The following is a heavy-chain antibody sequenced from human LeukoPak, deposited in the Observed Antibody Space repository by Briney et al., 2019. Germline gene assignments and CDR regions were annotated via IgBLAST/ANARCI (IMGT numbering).Heavy chain of an antibody. CDR3: ARDRGWIQHDI. CDR1: GFAFSDSW. V-gene: IGHV3-7*01. CDR2: IKGDGSAK. D-gene: IGHD5-18*01. Sequence: PGGSLRLSCAASGFAFSDSWMTWSRQAPGKGLEWVAFIKGDGSAKKYVDSVKGRFTISRDNAKNSLFLQMNSLRAEDTAVYYCARDRGWIQHDIWGQGTMVTVSS. J-gene: IGHJ3*02.